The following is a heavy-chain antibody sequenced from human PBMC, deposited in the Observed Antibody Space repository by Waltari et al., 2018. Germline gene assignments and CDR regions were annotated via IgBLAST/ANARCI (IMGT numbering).Heavy chain of an antibody. Sequence: QLQLQESGPGLVKPSGTLSLTCTVPGDSMGIKDFWSWVRQPPEKGLEWIGQIHRSGRTNYNPSLESRVTISVDTSNNQFSLKVTSTTAADTAVYYCARDRGRGLYLDSWGQGTLVTVSP. V-gene: IGHV4-4*02. CDR3: ARDRGRGLYLDS. CDR2: IHRSGRT. CDR1: GDSMGIKDF. J-gene: IGHJ4*02. D-gene: IGHD2-15*01.